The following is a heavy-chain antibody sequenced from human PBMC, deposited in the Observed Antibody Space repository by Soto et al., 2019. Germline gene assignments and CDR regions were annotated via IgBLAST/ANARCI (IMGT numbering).Heavy chain of an antibody. Sequence: VQLVQSGAEVKKPGESLKISCKGSGYTFTSYAMHWVRQAPGQRLEWMGWINAGNGNTKYSQKFQGRVTITRDTSASTAYMELSSLRSEDTAVYYCARVPTPDLSPPDYWGQGTLVTVSS. CDR1: GYTFTSYA. J-gene: IGHJ4*02. CDR3: ARVPTPDLSPPDY. CDR2: INAGNGNT. V-gene: IGHV1-3*01.